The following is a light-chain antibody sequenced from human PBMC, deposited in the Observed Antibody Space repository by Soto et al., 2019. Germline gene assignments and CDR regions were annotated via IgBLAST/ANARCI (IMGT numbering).Light chain of an antibody. CDR2: DAS. V-gene: IGKV3-11*01. Sequence: EIVFTQSPATLSLSPGERGTLSCRASQSVSSYLACYQQKPGQAPRLIIYDASNRATGIPARFSGSGSGTDFTLTINSLEPEDFAFYYCQQRSNWPSITFGQGTRLEIK. J-gene: IGKJ5*01. CDR1: QSVSSY. CDR3: QQRSNWPSIT.